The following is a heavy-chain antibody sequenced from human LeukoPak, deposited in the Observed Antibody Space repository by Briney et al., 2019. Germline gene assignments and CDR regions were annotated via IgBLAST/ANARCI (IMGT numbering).Heavy chain of an antibody. J-gene: IGHJ4*02. CDR3: AKELGHTLPFDC. D-gene: IGHD2-2*02. V-gene: IGHV3-23*01. CDR1: GFTFSSYA. CDR2: MSGGGGYT. Sequence: GGSLRLSCAASGFTFSSYAMSWVRQAPGKGLEWVSAMSGGGGYTYYADSVKGRFTISRYSSKNTLYLQMNSLRGEDTAVYYCAKELGHTLPFDCWGQGTLVTVTS.